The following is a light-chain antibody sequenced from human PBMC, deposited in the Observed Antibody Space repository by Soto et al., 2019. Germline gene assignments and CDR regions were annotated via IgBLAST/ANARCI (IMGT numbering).Light chain of an antibody. J-gene: IGLJ2*01. CDR3: QTWGAGHVV. CDR2: GKSDGSH. CDR1: SGHSSYA. Sequence: QLVLTQSPSASASPGASVKLTCTLSSGHSSYAIAWHQQQPEKGPRYLMKGKSDGSHTKGDGIPDRFSGSSSGAERYLTISSLQSEDEADYYCQTWGAGHVVFGGGTKLTVL. V-gene: IGLV4-69*01.